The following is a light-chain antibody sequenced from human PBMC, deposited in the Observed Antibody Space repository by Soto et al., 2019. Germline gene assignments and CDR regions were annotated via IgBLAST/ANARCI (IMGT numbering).Light chain of an antibody. J-gene: IGKJ1*01. CDR2: GAS. CDR1: HSVASGH. CDR3: QQYNTSPTWT. Sequence: EVVLTQSPATLSVSPGAGATLSCRASHSVASGHLAWYQQTPGQAPRLLIYGASTRATGIPAKFSGSGSGTEFTLTISSLQSEDFAVYYCQQYNTSPTWTFGQGTKVDI. V-gene: IGKV3-15*01.